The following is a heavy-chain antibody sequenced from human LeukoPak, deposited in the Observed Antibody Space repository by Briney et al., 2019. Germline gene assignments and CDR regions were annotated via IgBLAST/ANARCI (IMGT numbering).Heavy chain of an antibody. Sequence: ASVKVSCKASGYTFTSYYMHWVRQAPGQGLEWMGIINPSGGSTSYAQKFQGRVTITADKSTSTAYMELSSLRSEDTAVYYCARDRVVVVPAAPSFWFDPWGQGTLVTVSS. CDR3: ARDRVVVVPAAPSFWFDP. CDR1: GYTFTSYY. D-gene: IGHD2-2*01. CDR2: INPSGGST. V-gene: IGHV1-46*01. J-gene: IGHJ5*02.